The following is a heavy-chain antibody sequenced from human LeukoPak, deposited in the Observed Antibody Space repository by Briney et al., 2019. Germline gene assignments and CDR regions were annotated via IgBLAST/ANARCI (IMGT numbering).Heavy chain of an antibody. D-gene: IGHD3-16*01. Sequence: GGSLRLSCEASGFTFSNYAVSWFRQAPGNPGKGLEWVSAISGSGGNTYYADSVKGRFTISRDNSKNTLYLQMNSLRAEDTAVYYCAKGAGYYDYVWGSYDYYYGMDVWGQGTTVTVSS. J-gene: IGHJ6*02. CDR1: GFTFSNYA. V-gene: IGHV3-23*01. CDR3: AKGAGYYDYVWGSYDYYYGMDV. CDR2: ISGSGGNT.